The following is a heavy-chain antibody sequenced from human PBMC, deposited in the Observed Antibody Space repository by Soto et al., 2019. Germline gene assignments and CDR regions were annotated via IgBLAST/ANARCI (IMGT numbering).Heavy chain of an antibody. D-gene: IGHD6-19*01. Sequence: QVLLQESGPGLVQPSGTLSLSCVVSGVSLGSNYYWGWVRQPPGKGLERLGDRSHIGSVNYNPSLKSRVTISMDKAQNQFSLKLDSMTAADTAVYYCARGLGWYAVDYCGQGTLVIVSS. CDR1: GVSLGSNYY. V-gene: IGHV4-4*02. J-gene: IGHJ4*02. CDR2: RSHIGSV. CDR3: ARGLGWYAVDY.